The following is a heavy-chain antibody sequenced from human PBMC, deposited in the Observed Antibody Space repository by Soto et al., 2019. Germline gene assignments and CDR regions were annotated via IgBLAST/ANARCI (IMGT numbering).Heavy chain of an antibody. V-gene: IGHV4-59*08. Sequence: QVQLQESGPGLVKPSETLSLTCTVSDDSISNYYWSWIRQPPGKELEWIGYIVSSGNTYYNPSLKSRVAISVDTSKNHFSLKLSSVTAADTAVYYCARRGRGYDHYYIDVWGKGTTVTVSS. CDR3: ARRGRGYDHYYIDV. D-gene: IGHD3-10*01. J-gene: IGHJ6*03. CDR2: IVSSGNT. CDR1: DDSISNYY.